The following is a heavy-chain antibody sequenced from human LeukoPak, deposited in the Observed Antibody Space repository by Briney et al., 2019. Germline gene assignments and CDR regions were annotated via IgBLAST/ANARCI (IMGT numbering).Heavy chain of an antibody. D-gene: IGHD1-1*01. CDR1: GFIFGDYA. CDR2: IRSKGYRGAT. Sequence: GGSLRLSCTASGFIFGDYAMSWVRQAPGKGLEWIGFIRSKGYRGATEYAASVKGRFIMSRDDSKSIAYMKMNSLKTEDTAVYYCVRVHDPGPRRARVSNALDIWGQGAMVTVSS. CDR3: VRVHDPGPRRARVSNALDI. V-gene: IGHV3-49*04. J-gene: IGHJ3*02.